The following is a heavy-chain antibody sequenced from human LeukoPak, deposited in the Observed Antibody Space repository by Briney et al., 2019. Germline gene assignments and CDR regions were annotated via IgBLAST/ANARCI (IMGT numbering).Heavy chain of an antibody. CDR3: ARESYYDSSGYYSFDY. Sequence: GGSLRLSCAASGFTFSSYAMHWVRQAPGKGLEWVAVISYDGSNKYYADSVKGRFTISRDNSKNTLYLQMNSLRAEDTAVYYCARESYYDSSGYYSFDYWGQGTLVTVSS. CDR1: GFTFSSYA. J-gene: IGHJ4*02. D-gene: IGHD3-22*01. CDR2: ISYDGSNK. V-gene: IGHV3-30*04.